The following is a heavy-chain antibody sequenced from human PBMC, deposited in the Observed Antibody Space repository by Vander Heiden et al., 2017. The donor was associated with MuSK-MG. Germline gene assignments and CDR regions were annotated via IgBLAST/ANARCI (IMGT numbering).Heavy chain of an antibody. CDR3: ARDNGDSPYYFDY. Sequence: EVQLVEPGGGPVRPGGYLTVPSATSGFTCSRYGMDWVRQAPGKGLDWVSAMSSSSSYIYYTESVKGRLTSSRDNAKNSLYLQMNSLRAEDKAVYYGARDNGDSPYYFDYWGQGTLVTVSS. J-gene: IGHJ4*02. CDR2: MSSSSSYI. CDR1: GFTCSRYG. V-gene: IGHV3-21*01. D-gene: IGHD4-17*01.